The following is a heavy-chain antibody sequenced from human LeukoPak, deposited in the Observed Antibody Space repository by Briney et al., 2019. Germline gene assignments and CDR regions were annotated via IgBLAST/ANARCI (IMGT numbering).Heavy chain of an antibody. CDR1: GFTFSHYG. Sequence: QPGGSLRLSCVASGFTFSHYGMHWVRQAPGKGLEWVAFIRYDGSNNYYADSVKGRFTISRDNSKNTLYLQMNSLRAEDTAVYYCARRGWFGELLGFDYWGQGTLVTVSS. D-gene: IGHD3-10*01. J-gene: IGHJ4*02. V-gene: IGHV3-30*02. CDR2: IRYDGSNN. CDR3: ARRGWFGELLGFDY.